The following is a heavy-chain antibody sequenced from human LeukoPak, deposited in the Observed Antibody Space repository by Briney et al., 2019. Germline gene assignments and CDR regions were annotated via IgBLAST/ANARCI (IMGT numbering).Heavy chain of an antibody. CDR3: ARGRITIFGVVIYYYYYMDV. CDR2: INHSGST. CDR1: GGSFSGYY. V-gene: IGHV4-34*01. Sequence: PSETLSLTCAVYGGSFSGYYWSWIRQPPGKGLEWIGEINHSGSTNYNPPLKSRVTISVDTSKNQFSLELSSVTAADTAVYYCARGRITIFGVVIYYYYYMDVWGKGTTVTVSS. D-gene: IGHD3-3*01. J-gene: IGHJ6*03.